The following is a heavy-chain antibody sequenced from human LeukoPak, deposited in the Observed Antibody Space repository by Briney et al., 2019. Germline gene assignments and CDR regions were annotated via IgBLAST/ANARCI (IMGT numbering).Heavy chain of an antibody. D-gene: IGHD3-3*01. J-gene: IGHJ4*02. V-gene: IGHV3-30-3*01. CDR2: ISYDGSNK. CDR3: ARDTASEWLSVDY. CDR1: GFTFSSYA. Sequence: GGSLRLSCAASGFTFSSYAMHWVRQAPGKGLEWVAVISYDGSNKYYADSVKGRFTISRDNSKNTLYLQMNSLRAEDTAVYYCARDTASEWLSVDYWGQGTLVTVSS.